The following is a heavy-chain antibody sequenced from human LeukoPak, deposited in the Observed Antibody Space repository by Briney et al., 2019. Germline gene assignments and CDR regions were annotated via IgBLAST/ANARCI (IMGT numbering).Heavy chain of an antibody. D-gene: IGHD3-22*01. CDR1: GLTFSSYV. Sequence: PGGSLRLSCAACGLTFSSYVMSWVRQAPGKGLEWVANINQDGSEKYYVDSVKGRFTISRDNARTSLHLQLNSLRAEDTAVYYCARDKSQMDYYDSSGYSDYWGQGTLVTVSS. J-gene: IGHJ4*02. CDR3: ARDKSQMDYYDSSGYSDY. V-gene: IGHV3-7*01. CDR2: INQDGSEK.